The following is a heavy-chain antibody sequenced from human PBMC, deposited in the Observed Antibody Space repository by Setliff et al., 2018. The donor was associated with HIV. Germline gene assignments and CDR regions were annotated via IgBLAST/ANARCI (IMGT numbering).Heavy chain of an antibody. CDR2: IYCSGST. CDR1: GGSISSSSYY. J-gene: IGHJ4*02. CDR3: ARHVDIVVVVAAPSFDY. V-gene: IGHV4-39*01. Sequence: SETLSLTCTVSGGSISSSSYYWGWIRQPPGKGLEWIGSIYCSGSTYYNPSLKSRVTISVDTSKNQFSLKLSSVTAADTAVYYCARHVDIVVVVAAPSFDYWGQGTLVTVSS. D-gene: IGHD2-15*01.